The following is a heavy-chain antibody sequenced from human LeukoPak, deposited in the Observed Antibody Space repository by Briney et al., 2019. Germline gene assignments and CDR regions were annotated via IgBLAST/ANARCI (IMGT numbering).Heavy chain of an antibody. CDR3: ARAYYYPSGSYYLHFDY. D-gene: IGHD3-10*01. CDR2: IGGSGVVT. J-gene: IGHJ4*02. CDR1: GFTFSSYA. V-gene: IGHV3-23*01. Sequence: GGSLRLSCAGFGFTFSSYAMSWVRQAPGKGLEWVSSIGGSGVVTTNADSVKGRFTISRDNSKNTLYLQMNSLRAGDTAVYYCARAYYYPSGSYYLHFDYWGQGTLVTVSS.